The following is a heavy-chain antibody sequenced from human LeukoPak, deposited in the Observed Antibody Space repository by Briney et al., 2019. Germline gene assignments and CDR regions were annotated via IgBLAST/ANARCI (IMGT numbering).Heavy chain of an antibody. V-gene: IGHV4-34*01. D-gene: IGHD3-22*01. CDR1: GGSLSSYY. CDR3: ARLSGYYYDSSGYYTGPDY. J-gene: IGHJ4*02. Sequence: PSETLSLTCTVSGGSLSSYYWSWIRQPPGKGLEWIGEINHSGSTNYNTSIKSRVTISVDTSKNQFSLKLSSVTAADTAVYYCARLSGYYYDSSGYYTGPDYWGQGTLVTVSS. CDR2: INHSGST.